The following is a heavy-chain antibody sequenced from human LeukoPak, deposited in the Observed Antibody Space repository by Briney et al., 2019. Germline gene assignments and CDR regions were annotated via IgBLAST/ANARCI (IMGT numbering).Heavy chain of an antibody. V-gene: IGHV1-69*08. CDR3: ARVNLRGSNYNWFDP. CDR2: ITPVINTA. CDR1: GGTFLSHT. J-gene: IGHJ5*02. D-gene: IGHD1-26*01. Sequence: SVKVSCKTSGGTFLSHTFSWVRQAPGQGLEWMGKITPVINTANYAQTFQGRVSIYADRYTTTVYMDLSGLRPDDTAVYYCARVNLRGSNYNWFDPWGQGTLVTVAS.